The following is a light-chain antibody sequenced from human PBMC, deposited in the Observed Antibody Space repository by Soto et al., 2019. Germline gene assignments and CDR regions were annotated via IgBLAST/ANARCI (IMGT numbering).Light chain of an antibody. CDR3: QQRSNWPLT. Sequence: EIVLTQSPGTLSLSPAERATLSCRASQSVSSYLGWYQQKPGQAPRLLIYDASNRATDIPARFSGSGSGTDFTLTISSLEPEDFALYYCQQRSNWPLTLGGGTKVEIK. CDR1: QSVSSY. CDR2: DAS. V-gene: IGKV3-11*01. J-gene: IGKJ4*01.